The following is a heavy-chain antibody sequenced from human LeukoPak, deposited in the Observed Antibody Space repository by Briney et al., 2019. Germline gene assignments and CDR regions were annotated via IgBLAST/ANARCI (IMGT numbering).Heavy chain of an antibody. CDR3: ARSGFSSSWVTAGGY. CDR1: GGSFSGYY. J-gene: IGHJ4*02. D-gene: IGHD6-13*01. Sequence: PSETLFLTCAVYGGSFSGYYWSWIRQPPGKGLEWIGEINHSGSTNYNPSLKSRVTISVDTSKNQFSLKLSSVTAADTAVYYCARSGFSSSWVTAGGYWGQGTLVTVSS. CDR2: INHSGST. V-gene: IGHV4-34*01.